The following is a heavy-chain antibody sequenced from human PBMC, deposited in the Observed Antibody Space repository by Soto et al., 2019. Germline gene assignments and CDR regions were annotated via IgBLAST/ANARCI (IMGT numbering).Heavy chain of an antibody. D-gene: IGHD3-10*01. V-gene: IGHV3-23*01. CDR2: ISGSGGST. J-gene: IGHJ4*02. CDR1: GFTFSSYA. Sequence: ASLNLSCAASGFTFSSYAISWVRQAPGKGLEWVSAISGSGGSTYYADSVKGRFTISRDNSKNTLYLQMNSLRAEDTAVYYCGEDRAYYYGSGQGYWGQGTLVTVSS. CDR3: GEDRAYYYGSGQGY.